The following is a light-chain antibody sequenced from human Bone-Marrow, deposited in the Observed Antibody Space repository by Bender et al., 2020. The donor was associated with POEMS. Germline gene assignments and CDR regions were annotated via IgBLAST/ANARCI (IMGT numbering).Light chain of an antibody. J-gene: IGLJ3*02. V-gene: IGLV1-44*01. Sequence: QSALTQPPSASGPPGQRVTISCSGSSSNIGSSKVSWYQQLPGMAPKLVIYTNDQRPSGVPDRYSGSKSGTSASLAISGLQSEDEADYSCAVWDDSLNGWVFGGGTKLTVL. CDR1: SSNIGSSK. CDR2: TND. CDR3: AVWDDSLNGWV.